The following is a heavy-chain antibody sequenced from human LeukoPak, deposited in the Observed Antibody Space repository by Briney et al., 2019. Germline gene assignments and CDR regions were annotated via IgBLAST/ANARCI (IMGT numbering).Heavy chain of an antibody. Sequence: GGSLRLSCAASGFTFSSYGMHWVRQAPGKGLEWVAVISYDGSNKYYADSVKGRFTISRDNSKNTLYLQMNSLRAEDTAVYYCAKGDIVVVVAATAFDYWGQGTLVTVSS. CDR1: GFTFSSYG. CDR3: AKGDIVVVVAATAFDY. V-gene: IGHV3-30*18. D-gene: IGHD2-15*01. J-gene: IGHJ4*02. CDR2: ISYDGSNK.